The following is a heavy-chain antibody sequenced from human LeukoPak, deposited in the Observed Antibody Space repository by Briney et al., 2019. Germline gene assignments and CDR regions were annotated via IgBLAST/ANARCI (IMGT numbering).Heavy chain of an antibody. D-gene: IGHD5-18*01. J-gene: IGHJ4*02. V-gene: IGHV3-23*01. CDR3: ANEYNYGLDY. CDR1: GFTFRSYA. Sequence: GGSLRLSCAASGFTFRSYAMNWVRQAPGKGLEWVSVISGSGGSRYYADSVKGRFTISRDNSKNTLFLQMNSLRAEDTAVYYCANEYNYGLDYWGQGTLVTVSS. CDR2: ISGSGGSR.